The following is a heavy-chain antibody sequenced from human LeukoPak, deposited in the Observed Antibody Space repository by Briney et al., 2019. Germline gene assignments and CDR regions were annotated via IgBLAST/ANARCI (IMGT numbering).Heavy chain of an antibody. D-gene: IGHD3-10*01. Sequence: SETLSLTCTVSGGSLSSYYWSWIRQPPGKGLEWIGYIYYSGSTNYNPSLKSRVTISVDTSKNQFSLKLSSVTAADTAVYYCARGEPYYYGSGTPDYWGQGTLVTVSS. CDR1: GGSLSSYY. J-gene: IGHJ4*02. CDR3: ARGEPYYYGSGTPDY. CDR2: IYYSGST. V-gene: IGHV4-59*01.